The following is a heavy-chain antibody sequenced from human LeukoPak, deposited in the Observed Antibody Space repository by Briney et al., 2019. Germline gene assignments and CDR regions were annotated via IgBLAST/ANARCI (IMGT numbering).Heavy chain of an antibody. V-gene: IGHV1-2*04. CDR2: INPNSGGT. CDR1: GYTFTGYY. D-gene: IGHD3-16*01. CDR3: ASLGASRAPLDDAFDI. Sequence: GASVKVSCMASGYTFTGYYMHWVRQAPGQGLEWMGWINPNSGGTNYAQQFQGWATMTRDTSISTAYMELSRLRSDDTAVYYCASLGASRAPLDDAFDIWGQGTMVSVSS. J-gene: IGHJ3*02.